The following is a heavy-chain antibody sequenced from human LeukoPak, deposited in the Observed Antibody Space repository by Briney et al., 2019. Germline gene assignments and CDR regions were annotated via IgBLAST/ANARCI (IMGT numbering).Heavy chain of an antibody. V-gene: IGHV3-11*01. CDR3: AKDSRWELPAHNFDY. Sequence: SGGSLRLSCAASGFTFSDYYINWIRQAPGKGLEWVSYISGSGRTIYYADSVKGRFTISRDNAKNSLYLQMNSLRAEDTALYYCAKDSRWELPAHNFDYWGQGTLVTVSS. J-gene: IGHJ4*02. D-gene: IGHD1-26*01. CDR2: ISGSGRTI. CDR1: GFTFSDYY.